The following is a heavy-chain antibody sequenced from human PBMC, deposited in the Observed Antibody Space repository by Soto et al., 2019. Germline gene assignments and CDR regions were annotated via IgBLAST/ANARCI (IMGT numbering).Heavy chain of an antibody. J-gene: IGHJ5*02. D-gene: IGHD6-13*01. Sequence: GASVKVSCKASGYTFTSYAMHWVRQAPGQRLEWMGWINAGNGNTKYSQKFQGRVTITRDTSASTAYMELSSLRSEDTAVYYCARDKAAGYSRSSPFDPWGQGTLVTVSS. CDR3: ARDKAAGYSRSSPFDP. CDR2: INAGNGNT. CDR1: GYTFTSYA. V-gene: IGHV1-3*01.